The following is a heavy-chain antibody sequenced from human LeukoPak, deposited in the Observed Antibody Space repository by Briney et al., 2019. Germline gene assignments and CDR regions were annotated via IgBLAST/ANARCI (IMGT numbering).Heavy chain of an antibody. V-gene: IGHV4-59*01. CDR1: GGSISSYY. Sequence: PSETLSLTCTVSGGSISSYYWSWIRQPPGKGLEWIGYIYYSGSTNYDPSLKSRVTISVDTSKNQFSLKLSSVTAADTAVYYCARESYSSGWYDHWGQGTLVTVSS. J-gene: IGHJ5*02. D-gene: IGHD6-19*01. CDR2: IYYSGST. CDR3: ARESYSSGWYDH.